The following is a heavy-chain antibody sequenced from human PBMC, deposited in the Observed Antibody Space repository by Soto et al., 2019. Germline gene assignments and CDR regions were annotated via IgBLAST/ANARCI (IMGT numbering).Heavy chain of an antibody. V-gene: IGHV4-34*01. CDR3: ARGPSGYHPDY. CDR2: INHPGST. CDR1: GGSFSGYY. J-gene: IGHJ4*02. D-gene: IGHD3-22*01. Sequence: SETLSLTCGVYGGSFSGYYWTWIRQPPGKGLEWIGEINHPGSTNYNPSLKSRVTMSVDTSKNQFSLKLTSVTAADTAVYYCARGPSGYHPDYWGQGTLVTVS.